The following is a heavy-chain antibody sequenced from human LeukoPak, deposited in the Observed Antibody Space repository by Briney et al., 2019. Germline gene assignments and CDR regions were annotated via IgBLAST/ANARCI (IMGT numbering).Heavy chain of an antibody. CDR2: IRYDGSNK. V-gene: IGHV3-30*02. CDR1: AFTFSRYG. D-gene: IGHD6-19*01. Sequence: GGSLRLSCAASAFTFSRYGMHWVRQAPGKGLEWVAFIRYDGSNKYYADSVKGRFTISRDNSKNTLYLQMNSLRAEDTAVYYCAKPIAVAGTRSHWGQGTLVTVSS. J-gene: IGHJ4*02. CDR3: AKPIAVAGTRSH.